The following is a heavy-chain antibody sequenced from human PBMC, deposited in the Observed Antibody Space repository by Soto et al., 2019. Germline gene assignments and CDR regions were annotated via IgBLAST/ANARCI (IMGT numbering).Heavy chain of an antibody. J-gene: IGHJ4*02. CDR1: GFTFSSYG. Sequence: QVQLVESGGGVVQPGRSLRLSCAASGFTFSSYGMHWVRQAPGKGLEWVAVISYDGSNKYFADSVKGRFTTSRDNSKNTLYLQMNSLRAEDTAVYYCAKDIGGGGYYGDYWGQGTLVTVSS. CDR2: ISYDGSNK. V-gene: IGHV3-30*18. D-gene: IGHD3-22*01. CDR3: AKDIGGGGYYGDY.